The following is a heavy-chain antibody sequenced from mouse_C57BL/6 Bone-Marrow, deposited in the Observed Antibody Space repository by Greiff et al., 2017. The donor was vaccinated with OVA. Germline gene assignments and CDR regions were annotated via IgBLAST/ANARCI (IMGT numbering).Heavy chain of an antibody. CDR3: ARDSITTVA. CDR1: GFTFSSYA. V-gene: IGHV5-4*01. J-gene: IGHJ1*03. D-gene: IGHD1-1*01. Sequence: EVKLQESGGGLVKPGGSLKLSCAASGFTFSSYAMSWVRQTPEKRLEWVATISDGGSYTYYPDNVKGRFTISRDNAKNNLYLQMSHLKSEDTAMYYCARDSITTVAWGTGTTVTVSS. CDR2: ISDGGSYT.